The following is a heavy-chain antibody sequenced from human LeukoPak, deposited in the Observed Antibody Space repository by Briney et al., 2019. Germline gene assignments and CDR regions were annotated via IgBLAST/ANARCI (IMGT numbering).Heavy chain of an antibody. J-gene: IGHJ4*02. D-gene: IGHD3-16*02. CDR1: GGSIDSTNW. CDR3: ARSHDHLWGNYPDY. CDR2: IHHDGRI. V-gene: IGHV4/OR15-8*01. Sequence: SETLSLTCDVSGGSIDSTNWWNWVRQPPGKGLEWIGEIHHDGRINYNPSLKSRVTLSVDKSKNQFSLRLNSVTAADTAMYYCARSHDHLWGNYPDYWGQGTLVTASS.